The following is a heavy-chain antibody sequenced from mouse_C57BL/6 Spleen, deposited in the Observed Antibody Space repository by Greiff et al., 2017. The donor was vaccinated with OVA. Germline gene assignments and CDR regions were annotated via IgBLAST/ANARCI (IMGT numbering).Heavy chain of an antibody. D-gene: IGHD1-1*01. CDR1: GYAFSSSW. J-gene: IGHJ2*01. V-gene: IGHV1-82*01. CDR2: LYPGDGDT. CDR3: ATNYYGSSLDY. Sequence: QVQLQQSGPELVKPGASVKISCKASGYAFSSSWMNWVKQRPGKGLEWIGRLYPGDGDTNYNGKFKGKATLTADKSSSTAYMQLSSLTSEDSAVYFCATNYYGSSLDYWGQGTTLTVSS.